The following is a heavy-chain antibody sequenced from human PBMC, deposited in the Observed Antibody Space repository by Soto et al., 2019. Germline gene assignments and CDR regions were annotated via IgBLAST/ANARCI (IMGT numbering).Heavy chain of an antibody. V-gene: IGHV3-30*03. CDR1: GSTFSNYD. CDR2: ISFDGSKT. CDR3: VREGYSGSYAAF. J-gene: IGHJ4*02. Sequence: QVQLVQSGGGVVQPGRSLSLSCEASGSTFSNYDMDWVRQAPGKGLEWVAIISFDGSKTYYADSVKGRFTVSRDNSKNTLFLQMNSLRPDDTATYYCVREGYSGSYAAFWCQGSLVTVSS. D-gene: IGHD1-26*01.